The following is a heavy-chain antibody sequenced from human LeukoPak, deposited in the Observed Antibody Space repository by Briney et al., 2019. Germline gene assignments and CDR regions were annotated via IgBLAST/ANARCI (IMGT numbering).Heavy chain of an antibody. Sequence: GGSLRLSCTASGFTFSSNAMSWVRQAPGKGLEGVSTISASGGSTYYADSVKGRFTISRDNSKNTLYLQMNSLRADDTAVYYCAKDSVYDYDFDYWGQGTLVTVSS. J-gene: IGHJ4*02. V-gene: IGHV3-23*01. CDR2: ISASGGST. CDR1: GFTFSSNA. D-gene: IGHD5/OR15-5a*01. CDR3: AKDSVYDYDFDY.